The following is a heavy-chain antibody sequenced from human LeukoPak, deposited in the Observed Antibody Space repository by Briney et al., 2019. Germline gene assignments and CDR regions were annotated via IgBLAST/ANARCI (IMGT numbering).Heavy chain of an antibody. CDR2: ILGSGGST. D-gene: IGHD6-13*01. CDR1: GFTLSSYA. CDR3: AKDSFGIAAAGTDY. J-gene: IGHJ4*02. V-gene: IGHV3-23*01. Sequence: GGSLTLSCAASGFTLSSYAMSWVRQAPGEGLEWVSSILGSGGSTYYADSVKGRFTISKDNPQNTLYLQMNSQRAEDTAVYDCAKDSFGIAAAGTDYWGQGTLVTVSS.